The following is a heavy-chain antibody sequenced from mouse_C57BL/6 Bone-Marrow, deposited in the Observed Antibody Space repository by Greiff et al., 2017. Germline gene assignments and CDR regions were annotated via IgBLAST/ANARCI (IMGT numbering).Heavy chain of an antibody. V-gene: IGHV1-52*01. CDR3: ARSPYYGNYPYYAMDD. Sequence: VQLQQPGAELVRPGSSVKLSCKASGYTFTSYWMHWVKQRPIQGLEWIGNIDPSDSETHYNQKFKDKATLTVDKSSSTAYMQLSSLTSEDSAVYYCARSPYYGNYPYYAMDDWGQGTSVTVSS. D-gene: IGHD2-10*01. CDR2: IDPSDSET. CDR1: GYTFTSYW. J-gene: IGHJ4*01.